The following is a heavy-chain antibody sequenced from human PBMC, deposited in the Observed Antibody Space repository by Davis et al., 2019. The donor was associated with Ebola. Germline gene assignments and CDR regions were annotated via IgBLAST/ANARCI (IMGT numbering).Heavy chain of an antibody. CDR3: SERGSSV. V-gene: IGHV4-59*03. J-gene: IGHJ4*02. CDR1: GVSISRHY. CDR2: IYYTGSA. Sequence: PGGSLRLSCTVSGVSISRHYWSWIRQPPGKRLEWFGSIYYTGSAYYNSSLASRATISVDTSKNQFSLKLTSVTAADTAMYYCSERGSSVWGQGTLVTVSS. D-gene: IGHD3-10*01.